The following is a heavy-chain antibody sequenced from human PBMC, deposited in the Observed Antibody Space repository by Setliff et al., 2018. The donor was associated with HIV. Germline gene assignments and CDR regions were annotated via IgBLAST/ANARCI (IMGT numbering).Heavy chain of an antibody. D-gene: IGHD7-27*01. V-gene: IGHV4-59*11. CDR3: ARVLTGDNRWGYIDY. Sequence: SETLSLTCTVSSGSISGHYWSWIRQPPGKGLEWIGYIYSSGSTNYNPSLKSRVTISVDTSKSQFSLRLTSVTAADTALYYCARVLTGDNRWGYIDYWGQGSLVTVSS. J-gene: IGHJ4*02. CDR1: SGSISGHY. CDR2: IYSSGST.